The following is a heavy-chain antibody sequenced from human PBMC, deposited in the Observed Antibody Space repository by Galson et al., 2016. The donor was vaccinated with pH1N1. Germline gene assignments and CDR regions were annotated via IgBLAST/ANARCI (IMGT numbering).Heavy chain of an antibody. CDR2: IIPISGTT. CDR1: GGTFSSYA. CDR3: ATHDFWSDRYFYYGMDV. V-gene: IGHV1-69*13. D-gene: IGHD3-3*01. J-gene: IGHJ6*02. Sequence: SVKVSCKASGGTFSSYAISWVRQAPGQGLEWMGKIIPISGTTNYAQRLQGRVTLTEDESTDTAYMEVSGLRSEDTAVYYCATHDFWSDRYFYYGMDVWGHGTTVTVSS.